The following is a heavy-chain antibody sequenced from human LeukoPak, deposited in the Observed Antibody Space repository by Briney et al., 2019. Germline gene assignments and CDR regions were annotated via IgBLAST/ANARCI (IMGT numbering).Heavy chain of an antibody. CDR3: ARGTFGRVAGTLDY. CDR1: GDSISSYY. V-gene: IGHV4-59*01. D-gene: IGHD6-19*01. CDR2: IYYSGST. Sequence: SKTLSLTCSVSGDSISSYYWSWIRQPPGKGLEWIGYIYYSGSTNYNPSLKSRVTISVDTSKNQFSLKLSSVTAADTAVYYCARGTFGRVAGTLDYWGQGTLVTVSS. J-gene: IGHJ4*02.